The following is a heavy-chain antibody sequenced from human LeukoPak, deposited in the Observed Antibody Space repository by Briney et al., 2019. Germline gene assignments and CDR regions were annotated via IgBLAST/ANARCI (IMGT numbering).Heavy chain of an antibody. J-gene: IGHJ5*02. CDR3: ARDSYYYDSSGYSFGGFDP. D-gene: IGHD3-22*01. CDR1: GFTFSDYY. CDR2: ISSSGSTI. V-gene: IGHV3-11*01. Sequence: PGGSLRLSCAASGFTFSDYYMSWIRQAPGKGLEWVSYISSSGSTIYYADSVKGRFTISRDNAKNSLYLQMNSLRAEDTAVYYCARDSYYYDSSGYSFGGFDPWGQGTLVTVSS.